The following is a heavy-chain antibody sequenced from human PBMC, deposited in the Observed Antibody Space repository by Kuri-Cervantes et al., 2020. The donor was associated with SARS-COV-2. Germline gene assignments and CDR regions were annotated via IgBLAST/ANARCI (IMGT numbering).Heavy chain of an antibody. CDR1: GGSFSGCY. Sequence: SQTLSLTCAVYGGSFSGCYWSWIRQPPGKGLEWIGEINHSGSTNYNPSLKSRVTISVDTSKNQFSLKLSSVTAADTAVYYCARAQWSSGYSNIDYWGQGTLVTVSS. D-gene: IGHD3-22*01. J-gene: IGHJ4*02. V-gene: IGHV4-34*01. CDR2: INHSGST. CDR3: ARAQWSSGYSNIDY.